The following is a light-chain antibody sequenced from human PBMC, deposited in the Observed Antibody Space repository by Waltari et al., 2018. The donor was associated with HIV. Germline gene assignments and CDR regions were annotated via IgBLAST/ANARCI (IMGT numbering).Light chain of an antibody. CDR2: GSS. CDR1: QSVTTN. J-gene: IGKJ1*01. V-gene: IGKV3-15*01. Sequence: EIVMTQSPDTLSVYPGERATLSCRASQSVTTNLAWYQQKPGQAPRLLFYGSSTRATGLPDRFSGIGSGTEFTLTISSMQSEDSAVYYCQQYNHWPWTFGQGTTVEIK. CDR3: QQYNHWPWT.